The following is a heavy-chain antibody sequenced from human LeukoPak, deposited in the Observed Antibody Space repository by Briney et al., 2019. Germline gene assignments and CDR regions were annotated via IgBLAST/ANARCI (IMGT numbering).Heavy chain of an antibody. Sequence: SETLSLTCIVSGGSISTDYWSWIRQPPGKGLEWIAYIYYSGSTNYNPSLKSRATISVDTSKNQLSLKLTSVTAADTAEYYCARRRLGKFPLDYWGQGTLVTVSS. J-gene: IGHJ4*02. V-gene: IGHV4-59*13. D-gene: IGHD3-16*01. CDR2: IYYSGST. CDR3: ARRRLGKFPLDY. CDR1: GGSISTDY.